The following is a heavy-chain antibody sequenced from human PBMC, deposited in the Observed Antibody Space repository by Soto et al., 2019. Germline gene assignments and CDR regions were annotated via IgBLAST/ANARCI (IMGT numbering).Heavy chain of an antibody. Sequence: QVQLVQSGAEVKKPGASVKVSCKASGYTFTSYGISWVRQAPGQGLEWMGWISAYNGNTNYAQKLQGRVNMTTDPSTSTAYMELRSLRSDDTAVYYCASPTLGTSEYSGYDDAFDIWGQGTMVTVSS. J-gene: IGHJ3*02. CDR3: ASPTLGTSEYSGYDDAFDI. CDR2: ISAYNGNT. CDR1: GYTFTSYG. D-gene: IGHD5-12*01. V-gene: IGHV1-18*01.